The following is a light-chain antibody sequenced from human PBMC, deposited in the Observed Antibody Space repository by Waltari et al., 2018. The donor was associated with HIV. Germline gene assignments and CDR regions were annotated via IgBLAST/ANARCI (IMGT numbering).Light chain of an antibody. Sequence: QSALTPPASGSGSPGQSINISCIGTSSGVGGHGVVSWYQQHPGKAPKVIIYEVSKRPSGVSNRFSGSKSGNTASLTISGLQAEDEADYYCCSYTTTSASVFGGGTKLTVL. CDR3: CSYTTTSASV. V-gene: IGLV2-23*02. CDR2: EVS. J-gene: IGLJ3*02. CDR1: SSGVGGHGV.